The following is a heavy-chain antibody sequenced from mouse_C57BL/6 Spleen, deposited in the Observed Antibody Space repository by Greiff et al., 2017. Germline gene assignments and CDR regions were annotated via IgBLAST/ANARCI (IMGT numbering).Heavy chain of an antibody. CDR1: GYTFTSYW. V-gene: IGHV1-7*01. Sequence: QVQLQQSGAELAKPGASVKLSCKASGYTFTSYWMHWVKQRPGQGLEWIGYINPSSGYTKYNQKFKDKATLTADKSSSTAYMQMSSLTYEDAAVYYCGRGSSGYDAMDYWGQGTSVTVSA. D-gene: IGHD3-2*02. CDR2: INPSSGYT. J-gene: IGHJ4*01. CDR3: GRGSSGYDAMDY.